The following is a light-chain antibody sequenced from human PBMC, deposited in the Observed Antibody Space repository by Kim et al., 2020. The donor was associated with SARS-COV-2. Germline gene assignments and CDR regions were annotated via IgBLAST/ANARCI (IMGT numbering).Light chain of an antibody. J-gene: IGLJ2*01. V-gene: IGLV3-19*01. CDR3: NSRDSSGDHVV. CDR1: SLRNYY. Sequence: SSELTQDPAVSVALGQTARITCQGDSLRNYYASWYQQKPGQAPILVVSGKDYRPSGIPDRFSCSSSGNTVSLTITGAQAEDEADYYCNSRDSSGDHVVFGGGTQLTVL. CDR2: GKD.